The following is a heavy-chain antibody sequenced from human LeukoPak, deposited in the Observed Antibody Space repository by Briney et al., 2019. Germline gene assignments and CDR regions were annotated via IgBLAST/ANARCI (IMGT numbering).Heavy chain of an antibody. CDR2: IYSGGST. V-gene: IGHV3-66*02. CDR1: GFTVCSNY. D-gene: IGHD3-3*01. Sequence: GGSLRLSCAASGFTVCSNYMSWVRQAPGKGLEWVSVIYSGGSTYYADSVKGRFTISRDNSKNTLYLQMNSLRAEDTAVYYCARAEYYDFWSGYYPYYFDYWGQGTLVTVPS. CDR3: ARAEYYDFWSGYYPYYFDY. J-gene: IGHJ4*02.